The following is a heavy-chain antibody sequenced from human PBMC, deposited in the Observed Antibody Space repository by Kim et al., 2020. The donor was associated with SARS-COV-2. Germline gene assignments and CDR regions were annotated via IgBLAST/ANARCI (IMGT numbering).Heavy chain of an antibody. Sequence: SETLSLTCTVSGGSISSSSYYWGWIRQPPGKGLEWIGSIYYSGSTYYNPSLKSRVTISVDTSKNQFSLNLTSMTAADTAVYFCAIHLGDSSSWYWLNSWGQGALVTVSS. CDR2: IYYSGST. J-gene: IGHJ4*02. V-gene: IGHV4-39*07. CDR3: AIHLGDSSSWYWLNS. D-gene: IGHD6-13*01. CDR1: GGSISSSSYY.